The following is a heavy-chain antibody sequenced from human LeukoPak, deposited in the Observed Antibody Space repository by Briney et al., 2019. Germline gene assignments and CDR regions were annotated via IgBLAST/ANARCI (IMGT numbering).Heavy chain of an antibody. D-gene: IGHD3-22*01. V-gene: IGHV1-8*03. CDR1: GYTFTSYD. Sequence: ASVKVSCKASGYTFTSYDINWVRQATGQGLEWMGWTNPNSGNTGYAQKFQGRVTITRDTSISTAYMELSSLRSEDTAVYYCARGYYYDSSGYYPSGWFDPWGQGTLVTVSS. J-gene: IGHJ5*02. CDR2: TNPNSGNT. CDR3: ARGYYYDSSGYYPSGWFDP.